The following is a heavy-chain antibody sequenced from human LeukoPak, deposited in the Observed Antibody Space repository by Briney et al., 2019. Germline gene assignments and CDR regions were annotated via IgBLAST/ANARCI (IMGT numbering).Heavy chain of an antibody. CDR3: ARVPRDYGSGYTHFDY. Sequence: ASVKVSCKASGYTFTGYYMHWVRQAPGQGLEWMGWINPNSGGTNYAQKFQGRVTMTRDTFISTAYMELSRLRSDDTAVYYCARVPRDYGSGYTHFDYWGLGTLVTVSS. J-gene: IGHJ4*02. CDR2: INPNSGGT. V-gene: IGHV1-2*02. D-gene: IGHD3-10*01. CDR1: GYTFTGYY.